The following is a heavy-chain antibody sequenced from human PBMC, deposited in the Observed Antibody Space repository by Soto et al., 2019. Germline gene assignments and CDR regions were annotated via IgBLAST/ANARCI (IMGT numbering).Heavy chain of an antibody. D-gene: IGHD3-3*02. J-gene: IGHJ4*02. V-gene: IGHV4-39*01. CDR2: MFYGVST. Sequence: KPSETLSLTCTVSGSSINSSGYYWGWIRQPPGKGLEWIGSMFYGVSTYYNPSLKSRVTVSVDTSKNRFSLNLRSVTAADTAVYYCARLPSRHLVDYWGQGTLVTVSS. CDR3: ARLPSRHLVDY. CDR1: GSSINSSGYY.